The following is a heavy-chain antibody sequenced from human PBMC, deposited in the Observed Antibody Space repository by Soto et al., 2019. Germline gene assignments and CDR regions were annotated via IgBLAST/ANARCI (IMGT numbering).Heavy chain of an antibody. V-gene: IGHV1-18*01. CDR1: GYTFTDHG. CDR2: VSAYNGNT. CDR3: AREVEGSYSPVDF. D-gene: IGHD3-10*01. J-gene: IGHJ4*02. Sequence: QVQLVQSGPEVKKPGASVTVSCKTSGYTFTDHGVDWVRQAPGRGLEWVGCVSAYNGNTNYAYNLKDRVIKTTDASTSTAYMERRRRRPDDTAVYDCAREVEGSYSPVDFGGQGTPFTVPS.